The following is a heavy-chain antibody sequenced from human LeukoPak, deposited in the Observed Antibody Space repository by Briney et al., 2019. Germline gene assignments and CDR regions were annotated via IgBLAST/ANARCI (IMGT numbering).Heavy chain of an antibody. V-gene: IGHV3-21*01. CDR2: ISSSANFL. D-gene: IGHD5-18*01. CDR1: GFSFTSYT. Sequence: GGSLRFSCAASGFSFTSYTMNWVRQAPGKGLEWVSSISSSANFLFYADSVKGRFTISRDNAKNSLYLQMNSLRAEDTAVYYCARENHGYSYGSFEYWGQGTLVTVSS. CDR3: ARENHGYSYGSFEY. J-gene: IGHJ4*02.